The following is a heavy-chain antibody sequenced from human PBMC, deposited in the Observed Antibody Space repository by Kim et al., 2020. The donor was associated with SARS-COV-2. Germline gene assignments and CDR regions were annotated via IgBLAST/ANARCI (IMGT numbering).Heavy chain of an antibody. J-gene: IGHJ6*01. CDR1: GGSISSSSYY. D-gene: IGHD2-15*01. CDR3: ARLHCSGGSCYSEKYY. CDR2: IYYSGST. Sequence: SETLSLTCTVSGGSISSSSYYWGWIRQPPGKGLEWIGSIYYSGSTYYNPSLKSRVTISVDTSKNQFSLKLSSVTAADTAVYYCARLHCSGGSCYSEKYY. V-gene: IGHV4-39*01.